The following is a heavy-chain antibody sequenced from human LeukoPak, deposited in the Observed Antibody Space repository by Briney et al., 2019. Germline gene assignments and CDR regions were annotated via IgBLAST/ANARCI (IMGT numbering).Heavy chain of an antibody. V-gene: IGHV1-2*04. CDR3: ARGLGVTTYFDY. J-gene: IGHJ4*02. CDR1: GYTFTGYY. D-gene: IGHD4-17*01. CDR2: INPNSGGT. Sequence: VASVKVSCKASGYTFTGYYMHWVRQAPGQGPERMGWINPNSGGTNYAQKFQGWVTMTRDTSISTAYMELSRLRSDDTAVYYCARGLGVTTYFDYWGQGTLVTVSS.